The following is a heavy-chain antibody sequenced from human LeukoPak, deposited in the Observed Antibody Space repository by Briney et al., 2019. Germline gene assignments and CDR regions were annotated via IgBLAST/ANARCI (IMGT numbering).Heavy chain of an antibody. CDR2: IRRKAHGGTT. J-gene: IGHJ4*02. CDR1: GFTFGDYA. Sequence: PGGSLRLSCTTSGFTFGDYAMGWVRQAPGKGLEWVSFIRRKAHGGTTEYAASVKGRFSSSRDDSKSIAYLQMNSLKTEDTAVYFCTRVTYYYDNSGYFHFDSWGQGSLVTVSS. CDR3: TRVTYYYDNSGYFHFDS. D-gene: IGHD3-22*01. V-gene: IGHV3-49*04.